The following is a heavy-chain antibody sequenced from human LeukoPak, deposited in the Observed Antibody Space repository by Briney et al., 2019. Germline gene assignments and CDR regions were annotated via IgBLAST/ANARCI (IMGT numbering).Heavy chain of an antibody. Sequence: GGSLRLSCVASGFTFSSYWMHWVRQDPRKGLVWVSRINGDGRNINYADSVRGRFTISRDNAKNTLYLQMNTLRVEDTAVYYCAGTPIAVAYYFDYWGQGTLVTVSS. CDR3: AGTPIAVAYYFDY. D-gene: IGHD6-19*01. V-gene: IGHV3-74*01. CDR1: GFTFSSYW. CDR2: INGDGRNI. J-gene: IGHJ4*02.